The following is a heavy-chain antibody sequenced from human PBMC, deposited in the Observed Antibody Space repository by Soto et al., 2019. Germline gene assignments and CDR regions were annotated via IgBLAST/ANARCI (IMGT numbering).Heavy chain of an antibody. CDR3: ARAIVVVTAANYYYYGMDV. Sequence: QVQLVQSGAEVQKPGSSVKVSCKASGGTFSSYAISWVRQAPGQGLEWMGGIIPIFGTANYAQKFQGRVTITADESTSTAYMELSSLRSEDTAVYYCARAIVVVTAANYYYYGMDVWGQGTTVTVSS. CDR1: GGTFSSYA. J-gene: IGHJ6*02. V-gene: IGHV1-69*01. CDR2: IIPIFGTA. D-gene: IGHD2-21*02.